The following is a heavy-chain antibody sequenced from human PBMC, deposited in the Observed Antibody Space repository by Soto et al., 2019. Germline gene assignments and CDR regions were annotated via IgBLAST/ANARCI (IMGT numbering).Heavy chain of an antibody. CDR3: ARDRGYSYDY. CDR1: GFTGFTFDKYW. V-gene: IGHV3-74*01. CDR2: INSDGSTT. D-gene: IGHD5-18*01. Sequence: EVQLVESGGGLVQPGGSLRLSCAASGFTGFTFDKYWMHWVRQAPGKGLVWVSHINSDGSTTTYADSVKGRFTISRDNAKNTVYLHMNTLTAEDTAVYYCARDRGYSYDYWGQGTLVTVSS. J-gene: IGHJ4*02.